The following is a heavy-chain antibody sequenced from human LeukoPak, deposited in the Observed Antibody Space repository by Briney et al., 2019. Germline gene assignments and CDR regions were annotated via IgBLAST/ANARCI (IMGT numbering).Heavy chain of an antibody. V-gene: IGHV1-46*01. CDR1: GYTFTGYY. D-gene: IGHD3-9*01. CDR2: INPSGGST. J-gene: IGHJ4*02. Sequence: ASVKVSCKASGYTFTGYYMHWVRQAPGQGLEWMGIINPSGGSTSYAQKFQGRVTMTRDMSTSTVYMELSSLRSEDTAVYYCAREGVFDWFMYYFDYWGQGTLVTVSS. CDR3: AREGVFDWFMYYFDY.